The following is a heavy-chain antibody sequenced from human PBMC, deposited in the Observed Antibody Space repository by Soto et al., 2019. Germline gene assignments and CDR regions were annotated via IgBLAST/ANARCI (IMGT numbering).Heavy chain of an antibody. CDR3: ARGRTRALDY. Sequence: QIQLVQSGAEVKKPGASVQVSCKASGYIFTSQGISWVRQAPGQGLEWMGWISTYNGNPNYAQKLKGRVTMTTNTSTTTAFLELRSLTSDDTAVYYCARGRTRALDYWGQGTPVIVSS. CDR1: GYIFTSQG. J-gene: IGHJ4*02. V-gene: IGHV1-18*01. D-gene: IGHD1-7*01. CDR2: ISTYNGNP.